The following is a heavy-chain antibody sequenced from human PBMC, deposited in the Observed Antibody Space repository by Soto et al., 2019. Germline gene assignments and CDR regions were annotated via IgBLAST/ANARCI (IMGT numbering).Heavy chain of an antibody. V-gene: IGHV1-8*01. CDR1: GYTFTSYD. Sequence: QVQLVQSGAEVKKPGASVKVSCKASGYTFTSYDINWVRQATGQGLEWMGWMNPNSGNTGHAQKFQGRVTMTRNTSISTAYMELSSLRSEDTAVYYCARDYDFWSGESRYYYYYGMDVWGQGTTVTVSS. J-gene: IGHJ6*02. CDR3: ARDYDFWSGESRYYYYYGMDV. CDR2: MNPNSGNT. D-gene: IGHD3-3*01.